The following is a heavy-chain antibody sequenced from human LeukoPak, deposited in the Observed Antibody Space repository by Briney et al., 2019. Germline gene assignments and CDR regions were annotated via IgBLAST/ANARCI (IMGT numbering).Heavy chain of an antibody. CDR1: GGSISSGGYY. J-gene: IGHJ4*02. V-gene: IGHV4-31*03. CDR3: VALLWSGYYRGLDY. Sequence: PSQTLSLTCTVLGGSISSGGYYWSCIRQHPGKGLGWIGYIYYRGSTYYNPSLKSRVTISVDTSKNQFSLKLSSVTAADTAVYYCVALLWSGYYRGLDYWGQGTLVTVSS. D-gene: IGHD3-3*01. CDR2: IYYRGST.